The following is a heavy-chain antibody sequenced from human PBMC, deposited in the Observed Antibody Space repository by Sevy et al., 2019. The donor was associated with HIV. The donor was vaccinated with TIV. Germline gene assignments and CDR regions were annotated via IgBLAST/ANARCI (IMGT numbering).Heavy chain of an antibody. V-gene: IGHV3-30*04. J-gene: IGHJ4*02. CDR3: ARERAHAGGYSYGPLDY. CDR2: ISYDGSNK. D-gene: IGHD5-18*01. Sequence: GGSLRLSCAASGFTFSSYAMHWVRQAPGKGLEWVAVISYDGSNKYYADSVKGRFTISRDNSKNTLYLQMNSLRAEDTAVYYCARERAHAGGYSYGPLDYWGQGTLVTVSS. CDR1: GFTFSSYA.